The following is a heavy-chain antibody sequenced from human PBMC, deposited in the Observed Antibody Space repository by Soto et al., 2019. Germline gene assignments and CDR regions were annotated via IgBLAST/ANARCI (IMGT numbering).Heavy chain of an antibody. V-gene: IGHV3-23*01. D-gene: IGHD6-13*01. Sequence: PGGSLRLSCAAFGFTFSRNAMSWVRQAPGKGLEWVSSISGSGGDTYYAESVKGRFIISRDNPKTTLFLQMNSLRAEDTAVYYCGKGSPPGFLENIDSWGQGTLVTVSS. J-gene: IGHJ4*02. CDR2: ISGSGGDT. CDR3: GKGSPPGFLENIDS. CDR1: GFTFSRNA.